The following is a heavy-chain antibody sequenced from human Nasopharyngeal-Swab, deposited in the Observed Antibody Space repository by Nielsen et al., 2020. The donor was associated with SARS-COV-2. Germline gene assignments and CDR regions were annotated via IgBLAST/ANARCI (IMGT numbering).Heavy chain of an antibody. V-gene: IGHV4-34*01. Sequence: SETLSLTCAVYGGSFSGYYWSWIRQPPGKGLEWIGEINHSGSTNYNPSLKSRVTISVDTSKNQFSLKLSSVTAADTAVYYCARGVPHSYYYMDVWGKGTTVTVSS. CDR3: ARGVPHSYYYMDV. J-gene: IGHJ6*03. CDR2: INHSGST. CDR1: GGSFSGYY. D-gene: IGHD6-6*01.